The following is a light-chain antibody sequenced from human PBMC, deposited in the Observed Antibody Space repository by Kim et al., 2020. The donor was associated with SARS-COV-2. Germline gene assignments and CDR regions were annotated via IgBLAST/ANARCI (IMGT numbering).Light chain of an antibody. J-gene: IGLJ2*01. CDR3: QAWDTATHVV. CDR2: EDD. Sequence: ELTQPPSVSVSPGQTASITCSGDKLGDRYACWYQQRPGRSPVLVIYEDDKRPSGIPERFSGSNSGNTATLTISGTQAMDEADYYCQAWDTATHVVFGG. V-gene: IGLV3-1*01. CDR1: KLGDRY.